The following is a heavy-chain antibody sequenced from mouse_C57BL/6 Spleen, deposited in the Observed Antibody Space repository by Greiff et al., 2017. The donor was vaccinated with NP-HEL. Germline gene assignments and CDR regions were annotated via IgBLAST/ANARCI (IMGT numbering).Heavy chain of an antibody. CDR2: INPGSGGT. CDR1: GYAFTNYL. V-gene: IGHV1-54*01. J-gene: IGHJ3*01. Sequence: QVQLQQSGAELVRPGTSVKVSCKASGYAFTNYLIEWVKQRPGQGLEWIGVINPGSGGTNYNEKFKGKATLTADKSSSTAYMQLSSLTSEDSAVYFCAILGAPVEYACWGQVTLVTVSA. D-gene: IGHD1-1*01. CDR3: AILGAPVEYAC.